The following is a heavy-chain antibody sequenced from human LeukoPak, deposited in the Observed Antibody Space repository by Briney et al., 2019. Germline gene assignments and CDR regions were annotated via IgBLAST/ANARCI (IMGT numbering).Heavy chain of an antibody. Sequence: ASVKVSSKASGYTFTSYGISWVRQAPGQGLEWMGWISAYNGNTNYAQKLQGRVTMTTDTSTSTAYMELRSLRSDDTAVYYCARDIVVVPAAMNYYYGMDVWGQGTTVTVSS. J-gene: IGHJ6*02. CDR2: ISAYNGNT. CDR3: ARDIVVVPAAMNYYYGMDV. CDR1: GYTFTSYG. D-gene: IGHD2-2*01. V-gene: IGHV1-18*01.